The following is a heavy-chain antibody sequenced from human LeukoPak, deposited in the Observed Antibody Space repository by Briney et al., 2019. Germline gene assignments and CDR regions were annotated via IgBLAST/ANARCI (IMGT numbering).Heavy chain of an antibody. J-gene: IGHJ3*02. CDR3: ARQYDSSGRDAFDI. D-gene: IGHD3-22*01. CDR2: IYYSGST. CDR1: GGSTSSSSYY. Sequence: SETLSLTCTVSGGSTSSSSYYWGWTRQPPGKGLEWIGGIYYSGSTYYNPSLKSRVTIFVDTSKNQFSLKLSSVTAADTAVYYCARQYDSSGRDAFDIWGQGTMVTVSS. V-gene: IGHV4-39*01.